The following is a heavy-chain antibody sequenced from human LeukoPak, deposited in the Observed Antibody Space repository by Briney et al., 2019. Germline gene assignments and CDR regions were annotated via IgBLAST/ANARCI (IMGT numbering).Heavy chain of an antibody. V-gene: IGHV1-2*02. D-gene: IGHD1-26*01. CDR2: INPNSGGT. J-gene: IGHJ4*02. Sequence: SVKVSCKASGYTFTGYYMHWVRQAPGQGLEWMGWINPNSGGTNYAQKFQGRVTMTRDTSISTAYMELSSLRSEDTAVYYCARRAEGGYWGQGTLVTVSS. CDR1: GYTFTGYY. CDR3: ARRAEGGY.